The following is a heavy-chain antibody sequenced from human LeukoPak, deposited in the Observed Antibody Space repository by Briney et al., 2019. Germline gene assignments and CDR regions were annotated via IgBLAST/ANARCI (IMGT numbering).Heavy chain of an antibody. J-gene: IGHJ4*02. V-gene: IGHV4-34*01. D-gene: IGHD3-3*01. Sequence: SETLSLTCAVYGGSFSGYYWSWIRQPPGKGLECIGEINHSGSTNYNPSLKSRVTISVDTSKNQFSLKLSSVTAADTAVYYCARKGLRPLEWLSEYFFDYWGQGTLVSVAS. CDR3: ARKGLRPLEWLSEYFFDY. CDR1: GGSFSGYY. CDR2: INHSGST.